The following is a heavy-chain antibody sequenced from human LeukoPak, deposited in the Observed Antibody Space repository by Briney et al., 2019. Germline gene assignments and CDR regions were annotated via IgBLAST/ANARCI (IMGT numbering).Heavy chain of an antibody. J-gene: IGHJ5*02. V-gene: IGHV1-2*02. Sequence: ASVKVSCKASGYAFTGYYMHWVRQAPGQGLEWRGWINPNSGGTNYAQKFQGRVTMTRDTSISTAYMELSRLRSDDTAVYYCARDLLEVLGSSWFYNWFDPWGQGTLVTVSS. CDR3: ARDLLEVLGSSWFYNWFDP. CDR1: GYAFTGYY. CDR2: INPNSGGT. D-gene: IGHD6-13*01.